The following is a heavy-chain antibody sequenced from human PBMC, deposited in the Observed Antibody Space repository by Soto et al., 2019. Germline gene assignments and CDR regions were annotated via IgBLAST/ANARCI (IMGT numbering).Heavy chain of an antibody. Sequence: QVQLVESGGGVVQPGRSLRLSCAASGFSFSSHGMHWVRQAPGRGLEWVAVISHDGSFKSYADSLRGRFTVSRDNSKNTLYLQIHSLSPEDTAVYYCAKLEGSVPVDGGWFDPWGQGTLVTVSS. CDR3: AKLEGSVPVDGGWFDP. CDR2: ISHDGSFK. J-gene: IGHJ5*02. V-gene: IGHV3-30*18. CDR1: GFSFSSHG. D-gene: IGHD6-19*01.